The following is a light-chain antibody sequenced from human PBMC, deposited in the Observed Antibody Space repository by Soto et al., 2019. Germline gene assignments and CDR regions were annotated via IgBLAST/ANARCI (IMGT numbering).Light chain of an antibody. CDR2: DAS. CDR1: QSVRTY. CDR3: QQRKSWPPIT. J-gene: IGKJ5*01. Sequence: EIVLTQSPVTLSLSPGERATLSCRASQSVRTYLAWYQVKPGQAPRLLIYDASSRASGVPARFSGSGSGTDFTLTISSLAPEDFALYYCQQRKSWPPITFGQGTRLEIK. V-gene: IGKV3-11*01.